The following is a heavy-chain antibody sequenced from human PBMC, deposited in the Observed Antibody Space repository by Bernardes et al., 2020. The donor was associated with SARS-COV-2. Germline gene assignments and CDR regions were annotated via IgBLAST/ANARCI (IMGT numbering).Heavy chain of an antibody. CDR2: ISGSGGST. CDR3: AKGYSSSWPYYFDF. V-gene: IGHV3-23*01. D-gene: IGHD6-13*01. Sequence: GGSLRLSCAASGFTFSSCAMNWVRQAPGKGLEWVSSISGSGGSTYYADSVKGRFTISRDNSKNTLYLQMNSLRAEDTAVYYCAKGYSSSWPYYFDFWGQGALVTVSS. CDR1: GFTFSSCA. J-gene: IGHJ4*02.